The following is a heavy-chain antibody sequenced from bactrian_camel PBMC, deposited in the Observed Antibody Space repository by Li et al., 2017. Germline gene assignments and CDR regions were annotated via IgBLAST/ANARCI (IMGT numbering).Heavy chain of an antibody. CDR2: ITSDGTT. D-gene: IGHD3*01. J-gene: IGHJ4*01. Sequence: HVQLVESGGGSVQAGGSLRLSCATSGFSFDDSDIEWYRQIPGNECELVARITSDGTTNYAPFVKGRFTISQDRDKKTVYLQMNSLRPDDTAVYYCAAEEDMGLCGHRSQGTQVTVS. CDR1: GFSFDDSD. V-gene: IGHV3S63*01.